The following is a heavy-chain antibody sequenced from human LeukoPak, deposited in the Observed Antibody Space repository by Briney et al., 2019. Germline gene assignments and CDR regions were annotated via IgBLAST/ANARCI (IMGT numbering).Heavy chain of an antibody. CDR1: GGSIRSSSYY. Sequence: SETLSLTCTVSGGSIRSSSYYGGWIRRPPGKGLGWIGSIYYSGSTYYNPSVKSRVTISVDTSKNQFSLKLSSVTAADTAVYYCARTNRSGYYFDHWGQGTLVTVSS. D-gene: IGHD3-22*01. CDR3: ARTNRSGYYFDH. J-gene: IGHJ4*02. CDR2: IYYSGST. V-gene: IGHV4-39*01.